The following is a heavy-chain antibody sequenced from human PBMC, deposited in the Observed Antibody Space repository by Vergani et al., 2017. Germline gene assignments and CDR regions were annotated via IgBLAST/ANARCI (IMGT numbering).Heavy chain of an antibody. D-gene: IGHD3-10*01. CDR2: ISGSGVSA. CDR3: AKKYFVSGNYLFDY. Sequence: EVQLLESGGGLVQPGGSLRLTCAASEFTFSNYAMNWVRQAPGKGLEWVSGISGSGVSAYYTDSVKGRFTISRDNSKNMLVLQMNNLRTEDTAIYYCAKKYFVSGNYLFDYWCQGTLVTVSS. J-gene: IGHJ4*02. CDR1: EFTFSNYA. V-gene: IGHV3-23*01.